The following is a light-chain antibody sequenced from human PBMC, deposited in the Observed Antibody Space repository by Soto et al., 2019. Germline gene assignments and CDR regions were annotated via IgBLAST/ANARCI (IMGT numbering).Light chain of an antibody. CDR1: SSDVGGYEY. V-gene: IGLV2-8*01. CDR2: EVI. Sequence: QSALTQPPSASGSPGQSVTISCTGSSSDVGGYEYVSWYQQHPGKAPKLIIYEVIKRPSGVPDRFSCSKSGNTASLTVSGLQAEDEADYYCSSYAGSNNLHVLFGGGTKLTVL. CDR3: SSYAGSNNLHVL. J-gene: IGLJ2*01.